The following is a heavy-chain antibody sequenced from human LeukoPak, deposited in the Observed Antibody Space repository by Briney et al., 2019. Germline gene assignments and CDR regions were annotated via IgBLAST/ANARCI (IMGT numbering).Heavy chain of an antibody. CDR1: GFTFSSYS. CDR2: ISSSSSYI. Sequence: PGGSLRLSCAASGFTFSSYSMNWVRQAPGKGLEWVSSISSSSSYIYYADSVKGRFTISRDNSKNTLYLQMNSLRAEDTAVYYCAKDLTRDYTTHDYWGQGTLVTVSS. D-gene: IGHD4-11*01. CDR3: AKDLTRDYTTHDY. V-gene: IGHV3-21*01. J-gene: IGHJ4*02.